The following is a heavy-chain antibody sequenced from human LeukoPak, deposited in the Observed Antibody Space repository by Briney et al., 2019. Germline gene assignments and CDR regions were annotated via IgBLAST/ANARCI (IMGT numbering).Heavy chain of an antibody. V-gene: IGHV3-48*03. CDR1: GFTFSSYE. CDR3: ARESIAVAGAPFDY. J-gene: IGHJ4*02. D-gene: IGHD6-19*01. Sequence: GGSLRLSCAASGFTFSSYELNWVRPAPGKGLEWVSYISSGSTIYDADSVKGRFTISRDNAKNSLYLQMNSLRAEDTAVYYCARESIAVAGAPFDYWGQGTLVTVSS. CDR2: ISSGSTI.